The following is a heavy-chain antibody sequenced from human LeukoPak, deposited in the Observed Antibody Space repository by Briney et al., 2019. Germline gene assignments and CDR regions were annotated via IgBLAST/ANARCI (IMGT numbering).Heavy chain of an antibody. V-gene: IGHV4-34*01. Sequence: SETLSLTCAVYGGSFSGYYWSWIRQPPGKGLEWIGEINHSGSTNDNPSLKSRVTISVDTSKNQFSLKLRSVTAADTAVYYCARVRYCSSTSCYSKSAFDIWGQGTMVTVSS. CDR3: ARVRYCSSTSCYSKSAFDI. CDR2: INHSGST. D-gene: IGHD2-2*01. CDR1: GGSFSGYY. J-gene: IGHJ3*02.